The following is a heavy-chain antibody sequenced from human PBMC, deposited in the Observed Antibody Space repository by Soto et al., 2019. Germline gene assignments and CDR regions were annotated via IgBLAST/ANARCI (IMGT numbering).Heavy chain of an antibody. Sequence: QVQLVQSGAEVKKPGASVKVSCKASGYTFSTWDIDWVRLATGQGLEWMGSMNPNSGNTEYAQKFQGRVTMTRDTSISTFYMELISLRSEDTAIYYCARTMGGIAAAGNDYWGQGTLVTVSS. V-gene: IGHV1-8*01. J-gene: IGHJ4*02. CDR3: ARTMGGIAAAGNDY. D-gene: IGHD6-13*01. CDR2: MNPNSGNT. CDR1: GYTFSTWD.